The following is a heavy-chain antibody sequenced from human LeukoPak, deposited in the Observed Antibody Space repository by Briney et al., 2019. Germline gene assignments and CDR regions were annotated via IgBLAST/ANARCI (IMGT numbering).Heavy chain of an antibody. CDR3: ARSRGAGPGAYFDY. V-gene: IGHV3-11*03. J-gene: IGHJ4*02. D-gene: IGHD6-19*01. CDR1: GFTFSDEY. Sequence: GGALRLSCAASGFTFSDEYMSWIRQAPGKGLEGASYISNSGSYTNYADSVKGRFTMSRDNAKNSLYLQMNSLRAEDTAVYYCARSRGAGPGAYFDYWGQGTLITVSS. CDR2: ISNSGSYT.